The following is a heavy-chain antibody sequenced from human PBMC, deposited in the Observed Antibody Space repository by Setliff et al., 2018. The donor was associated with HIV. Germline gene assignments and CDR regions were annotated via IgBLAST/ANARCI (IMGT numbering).Heavy chain of an antibody. Sequence: GGSLRLSCAAPGFTFSGHWMTWVRQAPGKGLESVANISQLGSEKYYVDSVKGRFTISRDNAKNSLYLQMNSLRAEDTALYYCARDSGVATIRKSALDYWGQGTLVTVSS. D-gene: IGHD5-12*01. V-gene: IGHV3-7*03. CDR2: ISQLGSEK. CDR1: GFTFSGHW. J-gene: IGHJ4*02. CDR3: ARDSGVATIRKSALDY.